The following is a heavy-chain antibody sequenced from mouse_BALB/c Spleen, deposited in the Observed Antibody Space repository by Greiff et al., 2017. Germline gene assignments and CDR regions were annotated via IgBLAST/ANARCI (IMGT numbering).Heavy chain of an antibody. CDR2: ISYDGSN. D-gene: IGHD1-1*01. CDR1: GYSITSGYY. CDR3: AREIYYYGSSSYYFDY. J-gene: IGHJ2*01. V-gene: IGHV3-6*02. Sequence: ESGPGLVKPSQSLSLTCSVTGYSITSGYYWNWIRQFPGNKLEWMGYISYDGSNNYNPSLKNRISITRDTSKNQFFLKLNSVTTEDTATYYCAREIYYYGSSSYYFDYWGQGTTLTVSS.